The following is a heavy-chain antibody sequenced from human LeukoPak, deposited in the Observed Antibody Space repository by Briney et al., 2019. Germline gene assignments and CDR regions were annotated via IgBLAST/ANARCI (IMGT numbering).Heavy chain of an antibody. D-gene: IGHD6-13*01. J-gene: IGHJ4*02. CDR1: GFTFSSYG. V-gene: IGHV3-30*18. CDR3: AKEAAAGYFDY. CDR2: ISYDGSNK. Sequence: LPGRSLRLSCAASGFTFSSYGMHWVRQAPGKGLEWVAGISYDGSNKYYADSMKGRFTISRDNSKTTLYLQMTSLRAEDTAVYYCAKEAAAGYFDYWGQGTLVTVSS.